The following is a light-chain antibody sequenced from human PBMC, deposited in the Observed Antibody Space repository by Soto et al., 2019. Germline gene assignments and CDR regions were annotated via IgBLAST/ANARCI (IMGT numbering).Light chain of an antibody. Sequence: QSALTQPASVSGSPGQSITISCTGTSSDVGGYNYVSWYQQHPGKAPKLMIYDVSNRPSGVSNRFFGSKSGNTASLTISGLQSQDEADYYFSSFTSSSTLVFGTGTKLTVL. CDR3: SSFTSSSTLV. V-gene: IGLV2-14*03. CDR1: SSDVGGYNY. CDR2: DVS. J-gene: IGLJ1*01.